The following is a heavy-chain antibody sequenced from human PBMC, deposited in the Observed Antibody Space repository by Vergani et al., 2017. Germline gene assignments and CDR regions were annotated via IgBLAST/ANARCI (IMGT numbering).Heavy chain of an antibody. D-gene: IGHD4-17*01. V-gene: IGHV4-59*01. CDR3: ARDGRVDDYGDYAEYFQH. Sequence: QVQLQESGPGLVKPSETLSLTCTVSGGSISSYYWSWIRQPPGKGLEWIGYIYYSGSTNYNPSLKSRVTIAVDTSKNQFSLKLSAVTAADTAVYYCARDGRVDDYGDYAEYFQHWGQGTLVTVSS. CDR2: IYYSGST. CDR1: GGSISSYY. J-gene: IGHJ1*01.